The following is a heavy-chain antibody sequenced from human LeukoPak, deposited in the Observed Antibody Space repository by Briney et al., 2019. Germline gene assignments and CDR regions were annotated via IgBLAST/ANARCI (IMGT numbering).Heavy chain of an antibody. Sequence: ASVKVSCKASGYTFTSYDINWVRQATEQGLEWMGWMNPNSGNTGYAQKFQGRVTMTRNTSISTAYMELSSLRSEDTAVYYCARVGIAVAGTYYFDYWGQGTLVTVSS. CDR1: GYTFTSYD. CDR3: ARVGIAVAGTYYFDY. V-gene: IGHV1-8*01. D-gene: IGHD6-19*01. CDR2: MNPNSGNT. J-gene: IGHJ4*02.